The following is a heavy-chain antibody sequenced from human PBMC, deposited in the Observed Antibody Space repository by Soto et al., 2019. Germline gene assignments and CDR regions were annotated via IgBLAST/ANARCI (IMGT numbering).Heavy chain of an antibody. V-gene: IGHV4-30-4*01. CDR3: AREGGESSDGLYYFDS. CDR2: IYYSGNT. D-gene: IGHD3-16*01. CDR1: GGSSSSDNY. Sequence: QVQLQESGPGLVKPSQSLSITCTVSGGSSSSDNYWRWIRQPLWKGLEWIGLIYYSGNTDYNPSLKRRLAISIDTSKNQFSLKLSSVTAADTAVFFCAREGGESSDGLYYFDSWGQGSLVTVTS. J-gene: IGHJ4*02.